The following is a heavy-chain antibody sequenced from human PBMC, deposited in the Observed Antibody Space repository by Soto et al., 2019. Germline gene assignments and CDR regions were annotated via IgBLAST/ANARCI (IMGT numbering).Heavy chain of an antibody. CDR2: ISGSGGST. D-gene: IGHD3-22*01. CDR1: GFTFSSYA. V-gene: IGHV3-23*01. J-gene: IGHJ4*02. Sequence: EVQLLESGGGLVQPGGSLRLSCAASGFTFSSYAMSWVRQAPGKGLEWVSAISGSGGSTYYADSVKGRFTISRDNSMNTLYLQMNSLRAEDTAVYYCATKDGHYDSSGQHYWGQGTLVTVSS. CDR3: ATKDGHYDSSGQHY.